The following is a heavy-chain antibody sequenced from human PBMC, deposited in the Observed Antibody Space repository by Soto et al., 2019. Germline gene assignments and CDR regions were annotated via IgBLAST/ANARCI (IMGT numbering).Heavy chain of an antibody. CDR1: GFTFSSYA. D-gene: IGHD3-3*01. Sequence: LRLSCAASGFTFSSYAMSWVRQAPGKGLEWVSAISGSGGSTYYADSVKGRFTISRDNSKNTLYLQMNSLRAEDTAVYYCAKATIFGVVTPDAFDIWGQGTMVTVSS. CDR2: ISGSGGST. J-gene: IGHJ3*02. V-gene: IGHV3-23*01. CDR3: AKATIFGVVTPDAFDI.